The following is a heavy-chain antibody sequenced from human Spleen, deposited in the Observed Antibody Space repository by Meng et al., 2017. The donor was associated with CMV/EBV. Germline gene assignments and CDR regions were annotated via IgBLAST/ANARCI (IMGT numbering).Heavy chain of an antibody. V-gene: IGHV3-20*04. D-gene: IGHD3-10*01. J-gene: IGHJ3*02. CDR2: INWNGGST. CDR1: GFTFDDYG. CDR3: AKGSPDAFDI. Sequence: GESLKISCAASGFTFDDYGMSWVRQAPGKGLEWVSGINWNGGSTGYADSVKGRFTISRDNAKNSLYLQMNSLRAEDTAVYYCAKGSPDAFDIWGQGTLVTVSS.